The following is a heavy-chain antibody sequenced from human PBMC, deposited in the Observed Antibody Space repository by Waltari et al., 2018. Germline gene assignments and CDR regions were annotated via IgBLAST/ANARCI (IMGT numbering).Heavy chain of an antibody. CDR3: VLYSSSFLGDC. CDR1: GFIFSTYG. J-gene: IGHJ4*02. V-gene: IGHV3-74*01. D-gene: IGHD6-13*01. CDR2: IKTDGSIT. Sequence: EVQLVESGGGLVQPGGSLRVSCAASGFIFSTYGMHLVRQAPGKGLVSVSQIKTDGSITNYADSVKGRFTISRDNAKNTLFLQMNSLRAEDTAVYYCVLYSSSFLGDCWGQGTLVTVSS.